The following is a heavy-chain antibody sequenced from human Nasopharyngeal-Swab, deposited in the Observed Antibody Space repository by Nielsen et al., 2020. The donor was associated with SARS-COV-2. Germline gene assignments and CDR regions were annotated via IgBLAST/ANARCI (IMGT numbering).Heavy chain of an antibody. Sequence: GGSLRLSCAASGFTVSSNYMSWVRQAPGKGLEWVSVIYSGGSTYYADSVKGRFTISRDNSKNTLYLQMNSLRAEDTAVYYCARENYGLGSYSPSYYYYYGMDVWGQGTTVTVSS. CDR2: IYSGGST. V-gene: IGHV3-53*01. J-gene: IGHJ6*02. CDR1: GFTVSSNY. D-gene: IGHD3-10*01. CDR3: ARENYGLGSYSPSYYYYYGMDV.